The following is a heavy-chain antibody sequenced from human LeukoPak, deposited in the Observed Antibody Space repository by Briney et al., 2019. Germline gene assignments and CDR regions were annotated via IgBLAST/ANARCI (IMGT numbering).Heavy chain of an antibody. V-gene: IGHV3-48*03. CDR3: ARDLGQLRSKDD. CDR2: ISSSGRKI. CDR1: GFAFSNYG. D-gene: IGHD5-18*01. Sequence: GGSLRFPGAASGFAFSNYGFNWVGQAPGKGLEWYSYISSSGRKIYLADSVKGRCTIFGDHAENSLYLQVYTWRAEVSAVDYWARDLGQLRSKDDWGQGTLVT. J-gene: IGHJ4*02.